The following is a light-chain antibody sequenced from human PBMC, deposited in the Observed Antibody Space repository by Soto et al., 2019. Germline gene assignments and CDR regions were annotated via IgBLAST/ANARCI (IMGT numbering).Light chain of an antibody. CDR2: DAS. CDR1: QTVGNTY. Sequence: EIVLTQSPATLSLSPGERATLSCGASQTVGNTYLAWYHQKPGLAPRLLIYDASSRATGIPDRFSGSGSGTDFTLTISRLEPEDFAVYSCQHSGSSPWTFGQGAKVEIK. V-gene: IGKV3D-20*01. CDR3: QHSGSSPWT. J-gene: IGKJ1*01.